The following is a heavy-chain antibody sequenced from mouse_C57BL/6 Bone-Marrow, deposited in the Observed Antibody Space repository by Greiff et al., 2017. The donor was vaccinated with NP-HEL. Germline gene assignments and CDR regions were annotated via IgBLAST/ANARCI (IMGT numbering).Heavy chain of an antibody. CDR3: TTVHDRYFDY. D-gene: IGHD2-12*01. CDR1: GFNIKDYY. V-gene: IGHV14-1*01. Sequence: EVKLMESGAELVRSGDSVKLSCTASGFNIKDYYMHWVKQRPEQGLEWIGRFDPEDGDTESAPKFQGKATMTADTSSNTAYLQLSSLTSEDTAVDYCTTVHDRYFDYWGQGTTLTVSS. CDR2: FDPEDGDT. J-gene: IGHJ2*01.